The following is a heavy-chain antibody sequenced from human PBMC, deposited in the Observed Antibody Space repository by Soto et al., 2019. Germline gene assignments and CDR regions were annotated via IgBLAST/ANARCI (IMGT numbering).Heavy chain of an antibody. V-gene: IGHV4-31*03. J-gene: IGHJ5*02. D-gene: IGHD6-13*01. CDR2: IYYSGNT. Sequence: QVPLQESGPGLVKPSQTLSLTCIVSGGSISSNDFYWSWIRKHPGKGLEWIGYIYYSGNTYYNPSLRSRVTLLVDTSKNQFALKVSSVTAAETAVYYCARLIGSWQSWFGPWGHGTLVTVSS. CDR3: ARLIGSWQSWFGP. CDR1: GGSISSNDFY.